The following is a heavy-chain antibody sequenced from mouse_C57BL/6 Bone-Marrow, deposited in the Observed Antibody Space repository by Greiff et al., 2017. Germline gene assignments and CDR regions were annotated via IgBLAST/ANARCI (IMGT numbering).Heavy chain of an antibody. V-gene: IGHV2-9-1*01. CDR2: IWTGGGT. Sequence: VQLVDSGPGLVAPSQSLSITCTVSGFSLTSYAISWVRQPPGQGLEWLGVIWTGGGTNNNTALNSRLSISKDNSKSQVFLKMNSLQTDDTAGYYCARRGDYYSNCYAMDYWGQGTSVTVAS. CDR1: GFSLTSYA. D-gene: IGHD2-5*01. CDR3: ARRGDYYSNCYAMDY. J-gene: IGHJ4*01.